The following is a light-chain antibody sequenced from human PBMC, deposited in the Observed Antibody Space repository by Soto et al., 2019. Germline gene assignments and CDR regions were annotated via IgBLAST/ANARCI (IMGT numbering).Light chain of an antibody. Sequence: EIVLTQSPGTLSLSPGERATLSCRASQSVSSSYLACYQQKPGQAPRLLIYGASSRATGIPDRFSGSGSVTDFTLTISRLEPEDFAVYYCQQYSSSPLTFGQGTRLEIK. CDR1: QSVSSSY. CDR3: QQYSSSPLT. CDR2: GAS. J-gene: IGKJ5*01. V-gene: IGKV3-20*01.